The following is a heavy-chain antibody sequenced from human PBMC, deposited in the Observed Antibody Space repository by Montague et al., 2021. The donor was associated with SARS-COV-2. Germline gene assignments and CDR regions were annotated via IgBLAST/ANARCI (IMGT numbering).Heavy chain of an antibody. J-gene: IGHJ4*02. D-gene: IGHD2-15*01. CDR3: ARHYSATLPAVY. CDR2: ISDSGST. CDR1: GGSISSFY. V-gene: IGHV4-59*08. Sequence: SETLSLTCTVSGGSISSFYWSWFRQPPGKGLEWIGYISDSGSTSYNPSLTSRVTMSVDTSKNQFSLKGNSVTAADTAVYYCARHYSATLPAVYWGQGTLVTVSS.